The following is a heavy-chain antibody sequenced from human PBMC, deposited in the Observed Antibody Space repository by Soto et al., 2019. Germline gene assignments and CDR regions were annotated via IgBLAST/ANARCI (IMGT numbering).Heavy chain of an antibody. V-gene: IGHV3-30-3*01. Sequence: QVQLVESGGGVVQPGRSLRLSCAASGFTFRSFAMHWVRQAPGKGLECVAVISQDVSNKFYRDYLKGLFTIYRDNSKNTFYLQINSLTYEDTAVYYCARGDREDIAVVIGVRPGEYGVDVWGQGTTVTVSS. CDR3: ARGDREDIAVVIGVRPGEYGVDV. CDR1: GFTFRSFA. CDR2: ISQDVSNK. D-gene: IGHD2-15*01. J-gene: IGHJ6*02.